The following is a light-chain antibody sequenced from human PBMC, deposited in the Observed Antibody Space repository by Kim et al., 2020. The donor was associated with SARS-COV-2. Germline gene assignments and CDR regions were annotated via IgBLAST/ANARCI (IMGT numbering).Light chain of an antibody. J-gene: IGKJ4*01. CDR3: QHYRSFSST. CDR1: QSIGTR. CDR2: DGS. V-gene: IGKV1-5*01. Sequence: DIQMTQSPSTLSASVGDRVTITCRASQSIGTRLAWYQQKPGKAPNLLIYDGSRFNKGAPSRFSGSGSGTDFTLTISSLQPDDFGTYFCQHYRSFSSTFGGGTKVDIK.